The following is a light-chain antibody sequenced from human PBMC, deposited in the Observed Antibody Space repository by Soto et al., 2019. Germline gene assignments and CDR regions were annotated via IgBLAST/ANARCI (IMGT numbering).Light chain of an antibody. CDR3: QQYGSSPIT. Sequence: EIVLTQSPGTLSLSPGERATLPCRASQSVKSSYLAWYQHKPGQAPRLLIYGTSSRATGIPDRFSGSGSGTDFTLNISRLEPEDFAVYYCQQYGSSPITFGQGTRLEIK. J-gene: IGKJ5*01. V-gene: IGKV3-20*01. CDR1: QSVKSSY. CDR2: GTS.